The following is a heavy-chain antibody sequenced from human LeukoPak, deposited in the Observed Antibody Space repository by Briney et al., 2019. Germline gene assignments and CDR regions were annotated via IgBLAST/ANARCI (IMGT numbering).Heavy chain of an antibody. CDR3: ARECCSSTSCPLGAFDI. J-gene: IGHJ3*02. D-gene: IGHD2-2*01. V-gene: IGHV4-4*02. CDR2: IYHSGST. CDR1: GGSISSSNW. Sequence: PSGTLSLTCAVSGGSISSSNWWSWVRQPPGKGLEWIGEIYHSGSTNYNPSLKSRVTISVDKSKNQFSLKLSSVTAADTAAYYCARECCSSTSCPLGAFDIWGQGTMVTVSS.